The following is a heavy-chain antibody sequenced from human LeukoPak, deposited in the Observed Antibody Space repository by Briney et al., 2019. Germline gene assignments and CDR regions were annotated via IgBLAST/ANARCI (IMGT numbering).Heavy chain of an antibody. CDR3: ARDPGGPAGENWFDP. D-gene: IGHD7-27*01. Sequence: GGSLRLSCAASGFTFSSYWMHWVRQAPGKGLVWVSRINSDGSSTSYADSVKGRFTISRDNAKNTLYLQMNSLRAEDTAVYYCARDPGGPAGENWFDPWGQGTLVTVSS. V-gene: IGHV3-74*01. CDR2: INSDGSST. CDR1: GFTFSSYW. J-gene: IGHJ5*02.